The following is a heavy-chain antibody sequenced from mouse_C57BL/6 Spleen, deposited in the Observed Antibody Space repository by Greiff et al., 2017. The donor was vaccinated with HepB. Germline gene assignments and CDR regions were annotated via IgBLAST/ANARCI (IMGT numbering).Heavy chain of an antibody. CDR2: IYPGNSDT. CDR3: TREKLGREYYFDY. Sequence: EVQLQQSGPVLARPGASVKMSCKTSGYTFTSYWMHWVKQRPGQGLEWIGAIYPGNSDTSYNQKFKGKAKLTAVTSASTAYMELSSLTNEDSAVYYCTREKLGREYYFDYWGQGTTLTVSS. CDR1: GYTFTSYW. V-gene: IGHV1-5*01. D-gene: IGHD4-1*01. J-gene: IGHJ2*01.